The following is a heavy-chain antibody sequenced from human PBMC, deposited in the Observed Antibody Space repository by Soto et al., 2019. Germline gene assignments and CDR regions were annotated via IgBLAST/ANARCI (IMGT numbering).Heavy chain of an antibody. J-gene: IGHJ3*02. Sequence: GGSLRLSCAASGFTFSTYEMNWVRQAPGKGLEWVSYISSSGSTIYYADSVKGRFAISRDNTKNSLYLQMNSLRAEDTAVYYRASPMVTAPNGAFDIWGQGAMVTVSS. CDR1: GFTFSTYE. CDR3: ASPMVTAPNGAFDI. CDR2: ISSSGSTI. D-gene: IGHD2-21*02. V-gene: IGHV3-48*03.